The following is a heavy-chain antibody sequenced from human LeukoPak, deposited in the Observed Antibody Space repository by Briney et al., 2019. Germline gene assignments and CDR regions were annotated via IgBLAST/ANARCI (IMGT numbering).Heavy chain of an antibody. CDR1: GASISSYY. Sequence: PSETLASTCTVSGASISSYYRSWIRQPPGKGLEWIGYIYYSGSTNYNPSLKSRVTISIDTSKNQFSLNLSSVTAADTAVYYCARVFWGQIHAFDFWGEGRMVTVSS. V-gene: IGHV4-59*01. CDR2: IYYSGST. J-gene: IGHJ3*01. D-gene: IGHD3-16*01. CDR3: ARVFWGQIHAFDF.